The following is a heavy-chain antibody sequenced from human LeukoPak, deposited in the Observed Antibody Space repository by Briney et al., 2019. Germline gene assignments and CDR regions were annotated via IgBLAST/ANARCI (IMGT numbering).Heavy chain of an antibody. Sequence: ASVKVSCKASGYTFTSYAMHWVCQAPGQRLEWMGWIHAGNGKTKYSQKFQGRVTITRDTSASTAYMELSSLRSEDTAVYYCARYQNYYGSGSYFDYGMDVWGQGTTVTVSS. CDR2: IHAGNGKT. CDR1: GYTFTSYA. CDR3: ARYQNYYGSGSYFDYGMDV. J-gene: IGHJ6*02. V-gene: IGHV1-3*01. D-gene: IGHD3-10*01.